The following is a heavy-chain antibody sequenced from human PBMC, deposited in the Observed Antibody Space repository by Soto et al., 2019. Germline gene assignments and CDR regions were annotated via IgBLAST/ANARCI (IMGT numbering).Heavy chain of an antibody. V-gene: IGHV1-58*01. CDR1: GFTFTSSA. D-gene: IGHD2-2*01. CDR3: AADMGRYCSSTSCALYYYYGMDV. Sequence: SVKVSCKASGFTFTSSAVQWVRQARGQRLEWIGWIVVGSGNTNYAQKFQERVTITRDMSTSTAYMELSSLRSEDTAVYYCAADMGRYCSSTSCALYYYYGMDVWGQGTTVTVSS. CDR2: IVVGSGNT. J-gene: IGHJ6*02.